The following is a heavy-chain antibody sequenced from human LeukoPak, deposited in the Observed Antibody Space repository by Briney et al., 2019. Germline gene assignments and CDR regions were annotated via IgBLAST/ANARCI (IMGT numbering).Heavy chain of an antibody. CDR2: ISGNSDTI. J-gene: IGHJ4*02. D-gene: IGHD6-13*01. CDR3: AKVGVIAGAGTYDY. Sequence: GGSLRLSCAASGFSFSDYYMTWIRQAPGNGLEWVSYISGNSDTISYADSVKGRFTISRDNAKNSLHLQMNSLRVEDTAVYYCAKVGVIAGAGTYDYWGQGTPVTVSS. V-gene: IGHV3-11*01. CDR1: GFSFSDYY.